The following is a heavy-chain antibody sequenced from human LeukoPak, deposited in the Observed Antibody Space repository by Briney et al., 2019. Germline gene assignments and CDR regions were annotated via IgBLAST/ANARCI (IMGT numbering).Heavy chain of an antibody. CDR2: IYYSEST. D-gene: IGHD1-26*01. CDR3: ARSVGSERDFDY. CDR1: GGSISSYY. Sequence: SETLSLTCTVSGGSISSYYWSWIRQPPGKGLEWIGYIYYSESTSYNPSLKSRVTISVDTSKNQFSLKLSSVTAADTAVYYCARSVGSERDFDYWGQGTLVTVSS. V-gene: IGHV4-59*01. J-gene: IGHJ4*02.